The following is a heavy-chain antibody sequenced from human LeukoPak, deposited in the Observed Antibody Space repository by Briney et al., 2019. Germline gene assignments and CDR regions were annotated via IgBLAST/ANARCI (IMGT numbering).Heavy chain of an antibody. CDR2: ISSSSSYI. V-gene: IGHV3-21*01. D-gene: IGHD6-25*01. CDR3: AKDQRSYYYYGMDV. CDR1: GFTFSSYS. Sequence: KPGGSLRLSCAASGFTFSSYSMTWVRQAPGKGLEWVSSISSSSSYIYYADSVKGRFTISRDNAKNSLYLQMNSLRAEDTAVYYCAKDQRSYYYYGMDVWGQGTTVTVSS. J-gene: IGHJ6*02.